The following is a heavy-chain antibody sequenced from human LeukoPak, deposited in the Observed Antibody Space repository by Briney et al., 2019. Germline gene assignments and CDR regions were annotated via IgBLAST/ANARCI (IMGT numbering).Heavy chain of an antibody. CDR1: GFTFSSYG. Sequence: GGSLRLSCAASGFTFSSYGMHWVRQAPGKGLEWVAFIRYDGGNKYYADSVKGRFTISRDNSKNTLYLQMNSLRAEDTAVYYCAKDRTIFGVVIDWFDPWGQGTLVTVSS. J-gene: IGHJ5*02. CDR3: AKDRTIFGVVIDWFDP. D-gene: IGHD3-3*01. CDR2: IRYDGGNK. V-gene: IGHV3-30*02.